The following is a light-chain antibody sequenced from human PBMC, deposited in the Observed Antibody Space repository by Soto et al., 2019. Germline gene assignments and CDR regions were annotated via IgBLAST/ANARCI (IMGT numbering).Light chain of an antibody. CDR2: GAS. CDR3: QQYGTSPPMYT. J-gene: IGKJ2*01. Sequence: EIVLTQSPGTLSLSAGERATLSCRASQSVSSSYLAWYQQKPGQAPRLLLYGASSRATGIPDRFSGSGSGTDFTLTISRLETEDFAVYYCQQYGTSPPMYTFGQGTKLEIK. CDR1: QSVSSSY. V-gene: IGKV3-20*01.